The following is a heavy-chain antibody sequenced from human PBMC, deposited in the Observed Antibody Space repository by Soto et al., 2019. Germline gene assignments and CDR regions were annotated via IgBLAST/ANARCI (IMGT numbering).Heavy chain of an antibody. J-gene: IGHJ4*02. D-gene: IGHD3-9*01. CDR3: ATANWYYDILTGYHHYFDY. CDR1: GYTFTSYG. CDR2: ISAYNGNT. V-gene: IGHV1-18*01. Sequence: ASVKVSCKASGYTFTSYGISWVRQAPGQGLEWMGWISAYNGNTIYAQKLQGRVTMTEDTSTDTAYMELSSLRSEDTAVYYCATANWYYDILTGYHHYFDYWGQGTLVTVSS.